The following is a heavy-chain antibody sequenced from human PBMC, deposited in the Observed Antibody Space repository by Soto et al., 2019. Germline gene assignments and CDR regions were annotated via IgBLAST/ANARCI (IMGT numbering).Heavy chain of an antibody. CDR1: GYTFSSYA. Sequence: GASVKVSCKASGYTFSSYALHWVRQAPGQRLEWMGWINAGYGNTKSSQKFQDRVTISRDTSASTAYMELTSLRSEDTAVYYCARDTGDGTFDFWGQGTLVTVS. CDR2: INAGYGNT. D-gene: IGHD7-27*01. V-gene: IGHV1-3*01. CDR3: ARDTGDGTFDF. J-gene: IGHJ4*02.